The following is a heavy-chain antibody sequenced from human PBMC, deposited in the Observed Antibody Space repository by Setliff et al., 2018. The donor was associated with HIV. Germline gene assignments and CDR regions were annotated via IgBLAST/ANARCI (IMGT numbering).Heavy chain of an antibody. Sequence: SETLSLTCTVSGDSISSGSNYWSWIRQPAGKGLEWIGHISTSGTTKYNPSLKSRVTISVDTSKKHFSLRLTSVTAADTAVYFCAGQDIGAVPALGAFDIWGQGTMVTVSS. CDR2: ISTSGTT. V-gene: IGHV4-61*09. J-gene: IGHJ3*02. CDR1: GDSISSGSNY. CDR3: AGQDIGAVPALGAFDI. D-gene: IGHD2-2*01.